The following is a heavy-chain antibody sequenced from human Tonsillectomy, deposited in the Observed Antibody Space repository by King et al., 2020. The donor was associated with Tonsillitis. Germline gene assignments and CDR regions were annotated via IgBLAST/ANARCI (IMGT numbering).Heavy chain of an antibody. CDR2: IYYSGST. J-gene: IGHJ3*02. CDR3: ASGFSYYYDSSGYWHAFDI. V-gene: IGHV4-31*03. D-gene: IGHD3-22*01. CDR1: GGSISSGGYY. Sequence: QLQESGPGLVKPSQTLPLTCTVSGGSISSGGYYWSWIRQHPGEGLEWIGYIYYSGSTYYNPSLKSRVTISVDTSKNQFSLKLSSVTAADTAVYYCASGFSYYYDSSGYWHAFDIWGQGTMVTVSS.